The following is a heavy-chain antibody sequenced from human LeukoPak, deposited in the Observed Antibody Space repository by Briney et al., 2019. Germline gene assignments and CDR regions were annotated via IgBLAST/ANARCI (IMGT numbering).Heavy chain of an antibody. D-gene: IGHD6-13*01. J-gene: IGHJ4*02. V-gene: IGHV3-21*04. Sequence: GGSLRLSCSASGFTFSRYVMMWVRQAPGQGLEWVSCISSSSSFMYYTDSVKGRFTISRDNAKNSLYLQMNSLRAEDTALYYCAKDMKDSSSWYMIFDYWGQGTLVTVSS. CDR3: AKDMKDSSSWYMIFDY. CDR1: GFTFSRYV. CDR2: ISSSSSFM.